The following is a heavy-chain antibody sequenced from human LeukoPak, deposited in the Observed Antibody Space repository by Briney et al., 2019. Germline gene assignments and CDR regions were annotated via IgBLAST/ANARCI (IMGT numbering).Heavy chain of an antibody. J-gene: IGHJ4*02. D-gene: IGHD3-10*02. CDR1: GFIFNTFG. CDR3: ARGTMFPYYFDY. V-gene: IGHV3-21*01. Sequence: GGSLRLSCSASGFIFNTFGMNWVRQAPGKGLEWVSSITSTTTYTYYADSVKGRFTISRDNAKNSLYLQMNSLRAEDTAVYYCARGTMFPYYFDYWGQGTLVTVSS. CDR2: ITSTTTYT.